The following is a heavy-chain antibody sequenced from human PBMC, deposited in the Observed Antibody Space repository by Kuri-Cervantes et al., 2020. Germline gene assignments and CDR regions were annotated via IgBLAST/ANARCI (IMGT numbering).Heavy chain of an antibody. CDR3: TRVGRDSSGWYRPGGY. CDR1: GFTFGDYA. D-gene: IGHD6-19*01. V-gene: IGHV3-49*03. J-gene: IGHJ4*02. Sequence: GGSLRLSCTASGFTFGDYAMSWFRQAPGKGLEWVGFIRSKAYGGTTEYAASVKGRFTISRDDSKSIAYLQMNSLKTEDTAVYYCTRVGRDSSGWYRPGGYWGQGTLVTVSS. CDR2: IRSKAYGGTT.